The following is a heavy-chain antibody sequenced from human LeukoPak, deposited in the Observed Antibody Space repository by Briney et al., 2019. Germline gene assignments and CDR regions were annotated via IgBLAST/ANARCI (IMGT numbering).Heavy chain of an antibody. CDR2: IFYSGST. J-gene: IGHJ4*02. CDR1: GGSISSYY. V-gene: IGHV4-59*01. CDR3: ARDRTARSIVGATDFDY. Sequence: SETLSLTCTVSGGSISSYYWSWIRQPPGKGLEWIGYIFYSGSTNYNPSLKSRVTISVDTSKNQFSLKLSSVTAADTAVYYCARDRTARSIVGATDFDYWGQGTLVTVSS. D-gene: IGHD1-26*01.